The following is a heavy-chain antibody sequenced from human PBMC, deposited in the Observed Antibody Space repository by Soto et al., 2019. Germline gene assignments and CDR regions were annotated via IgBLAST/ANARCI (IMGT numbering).Heavy chain of an antibody. CDR3: ATSSSLRASHYYRLDV. CDR1: GFTSSSYA. V-gene: IGHV3-23*01. CDR2: ISGSGGST. Sequence: GGSLRLSCAASGFTSSSYAMSWVRQAPGKGLEWVSAISGSGGSTYYADSVKGRFTISRDNSKNTLYLQMNSLRAEDTAVYYCATSSSLRASHYYRLDVWGKGTTVTVYS. J-gene: IGHJ6*04. D-gene: IGHD6-6*01.